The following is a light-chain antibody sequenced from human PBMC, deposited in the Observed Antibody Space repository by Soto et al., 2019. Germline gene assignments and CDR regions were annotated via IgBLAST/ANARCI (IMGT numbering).Light chain of an antibody. CDR2: GAS. Sequence: IVFTQAPGTLSLSPGERSALSCMASQSVRSTYLSWYQQRLGQAPRLLIYGASSRATGIPDRFSGSGSGTDLTLTISRLETEDSAVYYCHQYSSSRKTFGQGTKVDIK. CDR3: HQYSSSRKT. J-gene: IGKJ1*01. V-gene: IGKV3-20*01. CDR1: QSVRSTY.